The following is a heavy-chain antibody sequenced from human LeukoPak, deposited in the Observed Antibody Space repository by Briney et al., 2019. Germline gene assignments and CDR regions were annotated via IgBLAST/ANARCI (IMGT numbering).Heavy chain of an antibody. CDR3: AKEMATIRAIDF. J-gene: IGHJ3*01. CDR1: GFTFRTYA. V-gene: IGHV3-23*01. CDR2: ISGSGSST. D-gene: IGHD5-24*01. Sequence: PGGSLRLSCAASGFTFRTYARSGVGQAQGKGLEGVAVISGSGSSTYYADPVKGRFTISRDNSKNTLYLQMNSLRAEDTAVYYCAKEMATIRAIDFWGQGTMVTVSS.